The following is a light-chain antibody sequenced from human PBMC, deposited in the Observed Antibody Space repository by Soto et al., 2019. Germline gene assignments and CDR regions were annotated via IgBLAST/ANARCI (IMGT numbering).Light chain of an antibody. J-gene: IGLJ3*02. V-gene: IGLV2-14*03. CDR3: TSYTSSSTLV. CDR2: DVN. CDR1: SSDVGGYNY. Sequence: QSALTQPASVSGSPGQSITISCTGTSSDVGGYNYVSWYQHHPGKAPKFMIYDVNNRPSGVSNRFSGSKSGNTASLTISGLQAEDEADYYCTSYTSSSTLVFGGGTQLTVL.